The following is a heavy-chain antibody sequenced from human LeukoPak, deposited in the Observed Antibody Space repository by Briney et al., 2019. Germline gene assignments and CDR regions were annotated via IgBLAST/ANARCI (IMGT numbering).Heavy chain of an antibody. J-gene: IGHJ4*02. Sequence: GASVKVSCKASGGTFSSYAISWVRQAPGQGLEWTGRIIPILGIANYAQKFQGRVTITADKSTSTAYMELSSLRSEDTAVYYCARSYGGATFDYWGQGTLVTVSS. D-gene: IGHD1-26*01. CDR3: ARSYGGATFDY. CDR2: IIPILGIA. CDR1: GGTFSSYA. V-gene: IGHV1-69*04.